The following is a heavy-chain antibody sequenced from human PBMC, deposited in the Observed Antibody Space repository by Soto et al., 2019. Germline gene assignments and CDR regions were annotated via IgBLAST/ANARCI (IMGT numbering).Heavy chain of an antibody. J-gene: IGHJ6*03. D-gene: IGHD2-2*01. V-gene: IGHV4-59*01. Sequence: SETLSLTCTVSGGSISSYYWSWIRQPPGKGLEWIGYIYYSGSTNYNPSLKSRVTISVDTSKNQFSLKLSSVTAADTAVYYCARVFHCSSTSCYLGYYYYMDVWGKGTTVTVSS. CDR3: ARVFHCSSTSCYLGYYYYMDV. CDR2: IYYSGST. CDR1: GGSISSYY.